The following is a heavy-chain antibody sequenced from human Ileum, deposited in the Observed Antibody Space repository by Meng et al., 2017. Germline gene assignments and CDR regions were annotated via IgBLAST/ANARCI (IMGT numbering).Heavy chain of an antibody. V-gene: IGHV3-21*01. Sequence: GESLKISCAASGFTFSSYSMNWVRQAPGKGLEWVSYISSSSSYIYYADSVKGRFTISRDNAKNSLYLQMNSLRAEDTAVYYCARDLTVAGDFDYWGQGTLVTVSS. CDR3: ARDLTVAGDFDY. CDR1: GFTFSSYS. D-gene: IGHD3-22*01. J-gene: IGHJ4*02. CDR2: ISSSSSYI.